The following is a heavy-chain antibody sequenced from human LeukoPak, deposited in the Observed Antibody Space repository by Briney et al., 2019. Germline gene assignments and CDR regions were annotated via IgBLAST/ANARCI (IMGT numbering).Heavy chain of an antibody. CDR1: GSSISGYY. V-gene: IGHV4-4*07. CDR2: LHPSGAT. D-gene: IGHD6-19*01. Sequence: SETLSLTCTVSGSSISGYYWNWIRQPAGKGLEWIGRLHPSGATNYNPSLKSRVTISVDTSKNQFSLKLSSVTAADTAVYYCAVAVAGPDAFDIWGQGTMVTVSS. J-gene: IGHJ3*02. CDR3: AVAVAGPDAFDI.